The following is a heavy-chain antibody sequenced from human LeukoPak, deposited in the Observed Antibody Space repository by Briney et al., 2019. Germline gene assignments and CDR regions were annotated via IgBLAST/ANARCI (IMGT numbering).Heavy chain of an antibody. J-gene: IGHJ4*02. CDR1: GYTFTSYY. Sequence: ASVKVSCKASGYTFTSYYMHWVRQAPGQGLEWMGIINPSGGSTSYAQKFQGRVTMTRDTSTSTVYMGLSSLRSEDTAVSYCARGSLLSYYYDSSGYFTSGYFDYWGQGTLVTVSS. V-gene: IGHV1-46*01. D-gene: IGHD3-22*01. CDR2: INPSGGST. CDR3: ARGSLLSYYYDSSGYFTSGYFDY.